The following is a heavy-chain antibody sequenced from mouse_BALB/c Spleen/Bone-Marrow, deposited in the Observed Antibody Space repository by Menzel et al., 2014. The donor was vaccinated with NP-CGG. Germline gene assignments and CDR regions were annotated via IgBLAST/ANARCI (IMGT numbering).Heavy chain of an antibody. CDR2: IYPGDGDT. J-gene: IGHJ2*01. CDR1: GYTFTSCW. CDR3: ARGAPFDY. Sequence: VQLQQSGAELARPGASVKLSCKASGYTFTSCWMQWVKQRPGQGLEWIGAIYPGDGDTTYTQKFKGKATLTADKSSSTAYMQLSSLASEDSAVYYCARGAPFDYWGQGTTLTVSS. V-gene: IGHV1-87*01.